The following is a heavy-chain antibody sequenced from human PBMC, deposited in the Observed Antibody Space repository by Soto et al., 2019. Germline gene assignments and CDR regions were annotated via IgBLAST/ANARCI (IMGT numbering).Heavy chain of an antibody. CDR3: ARVREQLVPYYYYGMDV. Sequence: ASVKVSCKASGYTFTSYAMHWVRQAPGQRLEWMGWINAGNGNTKYSQKFQGRVTITRDTSASTAYMELSSLRSEDTAVYYCARVREQLVPYYYYGMDVWGQGTTVTVSS. D-gene: IGHD6-6*01. J-gene: IGHJ6*02. CDR2: INAGNGNT. V-gene: IGHV1-3*01. CDR1: GYTFTSYA.